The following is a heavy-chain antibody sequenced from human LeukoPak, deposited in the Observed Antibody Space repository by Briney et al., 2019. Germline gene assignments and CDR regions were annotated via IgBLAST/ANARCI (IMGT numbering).Heavy chain of an antibody. V-gene: IGHV4-39*01. J-gene: IGHJ4*02. CDR2: IYYSGST. Sequence: SETLSLTCTVSGGSISSSSYYWGWIRQPPGKGLEWIGSIYYSGSTYYNPSLKSRVTISVDTSKNQFSLKLSSVTAADTAVYYCARHVKAALVDYWGQGTLVTVSS. CDR1: GGSISSSSYY. CDR3: ARHVKAALVDY.